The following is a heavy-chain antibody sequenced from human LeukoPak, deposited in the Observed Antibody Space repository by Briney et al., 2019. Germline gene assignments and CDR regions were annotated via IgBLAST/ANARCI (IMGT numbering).Heavy chain of an antibody. D-gene: IGHD6-19*01. CDR3: ARAVAVAGPLNN. V-gene: IGHV3-30-3*01. CDR1: GFTFSSYA. Sequence: GGSLRLSCAASGFTFSSYAMHWVRQAPGKGLEWVAVISYDGSNKYYADSVKGRFTISRDNSKNTLYLQMNSLRAEDTAVYYCARAVAVAGPLNNWGQGTLVTVSS. CDR2: ISYDGSNK. J-gene: IGHJ4*02.